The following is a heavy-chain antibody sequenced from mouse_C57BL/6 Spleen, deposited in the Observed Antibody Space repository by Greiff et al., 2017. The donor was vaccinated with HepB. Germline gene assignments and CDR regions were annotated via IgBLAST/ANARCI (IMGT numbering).Heavy chain of an antibody. J-gene: IGHJ4*01. Sequence: QVQLQQSGPGLVAPSQSLSITCTVSGFSLTSYAISWVRQPPGKGLEWLGVIWTGGGTNYNSALKSRLSISKDNSKNQVFLKMNSLQTDDTARYYCARGGLGHYYAMDYWGQGTSVTVSS. CDR3: ARGGLGHYYAMDY. CDR1: GFSLTSYA. D-gene: IGHD4-1*01. CDR2: IWTGGGT. V-gene: IGHV2-9-1*01.